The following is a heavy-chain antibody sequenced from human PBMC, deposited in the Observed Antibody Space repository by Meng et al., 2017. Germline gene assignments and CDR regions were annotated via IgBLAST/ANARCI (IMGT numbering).Heavy chain of an antibody. V-gene: IGHV4-59*01. CDR2: IYYSGST. CDR1: GGSIRSYY. Sequence: QVHLPESCPGLVTLSETLSLTRTVSGGSIRSYYWSWIRQPPGKGLEWIGYIYYSGSTNYNPSLKSRVTISVDTSKNQFSLKLSSVTAADTAVYYCARGYDFWSGQYYFDYWGQGTLVTVSS. CDR3: ARGYDFWSGQYYFDY. D-gene: IGHD3-3*01. J-gene: IGHJ4*02.